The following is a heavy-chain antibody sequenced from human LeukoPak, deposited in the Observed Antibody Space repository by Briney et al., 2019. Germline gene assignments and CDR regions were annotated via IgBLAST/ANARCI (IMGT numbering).Heavy chain of an antibody. CDR3: ARDGRGVGDTAPDY. CDR2: VSHTRDFI. D-gene: IGHD1-26*01. CDR1: GVTFRNYE. Sequence: PGGSLRLSCVASGVTFRNYEMNSVRQAPGKGLEWVSFVSHTRDFIYYADSVKGRFTISRDNAKNSLYLQTNSLRAEDTAVYYCARDGRGVGDTAPDYWGQGTLVTVSS. J-gene: IGHJ4*02. V-gene: IGHV3-48*03.